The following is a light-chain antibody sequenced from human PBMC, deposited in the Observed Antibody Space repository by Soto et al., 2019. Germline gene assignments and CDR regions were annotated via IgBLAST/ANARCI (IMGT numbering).Light chain of an antibody. CDR2: DAS. J-gene: IGKJ2*01. Sequence: DIQMTQSPSALSASVEDRVTITCRASHSFSNWLAWYQQKPGKAPKLLIYDASILERGVPSRFSGSGSGTQFTLSISRLQPDDFATYFCQHYNSYAFGQGTKLEIK. CDR1: HSFSNW. CDR3: QHYNSYA. V-gene: IGKV1-5*01.